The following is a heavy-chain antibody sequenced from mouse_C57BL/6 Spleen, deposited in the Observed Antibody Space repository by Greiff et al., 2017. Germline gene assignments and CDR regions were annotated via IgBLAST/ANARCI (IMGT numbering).Heavy chain of an antibody. CDR1: GYTFTSYW. CDR2: IYPGSGST. J-gene: IGHJ3*01. D-gene: IGHD2-4*01. Sequence: VQLQQSGAELVKPGASVKMSCKASGYTFTSYWITWVKQRPGQGLEWIGDIYPGSGSTNYNEKFKSKATLTVDTSSSTAYMQLSSLTSEDSAVYYCARSRDYDYDGSWFAYWGQGTLVTVSA. V-gene: IGHV1-55*01. CDR3: ARSRDYDYDGSWFAY.